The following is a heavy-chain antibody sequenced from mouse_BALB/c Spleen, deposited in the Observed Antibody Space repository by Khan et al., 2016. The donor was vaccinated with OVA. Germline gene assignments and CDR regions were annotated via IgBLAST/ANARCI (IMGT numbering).Heavy chain of an antibody. V-gene: IGHV3-2*02. D-gene: IGHD2-4*01. Sequence: EVQLQESGPGLVKPSQSLSLTCTVTGYSITSDYAWNWIRQFPGNKLEWMGYIRYSGRTSYNPSLKSRISITRDTSKNQFFLHLNSVTTEDTATYYCARRGYDYVDALDYWGQGTSVTVSS. CDR3: ARRGYDYVDALDY. J-gene: IGHJ4*01. CDR2: IRYSGRT. CDR1: GYSITSDYA.